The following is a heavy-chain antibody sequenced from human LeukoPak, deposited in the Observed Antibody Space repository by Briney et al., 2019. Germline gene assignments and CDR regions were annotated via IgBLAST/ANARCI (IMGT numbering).Heavy chain of an antibody. Sequence: ASVKVSCKAAGFTFTSYGISWVRQAPGQGLEWIGWISANNGKTKYAHNLQGRVAMTTDTSVSTAYLELRSLRSDDTAVYYCARNMTTSGGIDIEDAFNIWGQGTMVTVSS. V-gene: IGHV1-18*01. CDR3: ARNMTTSGGIDIEDAFNI. CDR1: GFTFTSYG. J-gene: IGHJ3*02. CDR2: ISANNGKT. D-gene: IGHD4-17*01.